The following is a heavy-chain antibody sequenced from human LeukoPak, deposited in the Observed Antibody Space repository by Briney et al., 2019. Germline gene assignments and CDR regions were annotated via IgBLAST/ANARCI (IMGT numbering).Heavy chain of an antibody. CDR1: GYTFTGYY. CDR3: AREIVGAGYFDY. J-gene: IGHJ4*01. CDR2: INPNSGGT. D-gene: IGHD1-26*01. Sequence: ASVKVSCKASGYTFTGYYMHWVRQAPGQGLEWMGWINPNSGGTNYAQKFQGRVTMTRDTSISTAYMELSRLRSDDTAVYYCAREIVGAGYFDYWGHGTLVTVSS. V-gene: IGHV1-2*02.